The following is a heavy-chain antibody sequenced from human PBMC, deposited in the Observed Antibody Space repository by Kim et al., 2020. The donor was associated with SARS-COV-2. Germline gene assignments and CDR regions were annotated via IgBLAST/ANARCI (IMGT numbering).Heavy chain of an antibody. D-gene: IGHD6-13*01. Sequence: YADSLKGRFTISRDNSKNTLFLQMNSLRAEDTAVYYCARAFQGGYSSPFDYWGQGTLVTVSS. J-gene: IGHJ4*02. CDR3: ARAFQGGYSSPFDY. V-gene: IGHV3-33*01.